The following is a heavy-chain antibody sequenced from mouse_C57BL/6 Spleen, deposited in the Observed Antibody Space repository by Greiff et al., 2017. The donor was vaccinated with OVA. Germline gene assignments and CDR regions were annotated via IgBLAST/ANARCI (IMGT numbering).Heavy chain of an antibody. J-gene: IGHJ2*01. CDR1: GFTFSDYG. CDR3: AREAAQAHYFDY. Sequence: EVKLMESGGGLVKPGGSLKLSCAASGFTFSDYGMHWVRQAPEKGLEWVAYISSGSSTIYYADTVKGRFTISRDNAKNTLFLQMTSLRSEDTAMYYCAREAAQAHYFDYWGQGTTLTVSS. D-gene: IGHD3-2*02. V-gene: IGHV5-17*01. CDR2: ISSGSSTI.